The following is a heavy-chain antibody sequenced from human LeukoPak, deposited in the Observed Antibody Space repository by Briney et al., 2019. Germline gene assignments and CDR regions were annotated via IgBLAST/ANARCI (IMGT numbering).Heavy chain of an antibody. CDR1: GGTFSSYA. J-gene: IGHJ4*02. D-gene: IGHD6-19*01. CDR2: IIPIFGTA. V-gene: IGHV1-69*06. CDR3: ATGGRYSSGWYGR. Sequence: SVKVSCKASGGTFSSYAISWVRQAPGQGLEWMGGIIPIFGTANYAQKFRGRATITADKSTRTAYMELSSLRSEDTAVYYCATGGRYSSGWYGRWGQGTLVTVSS.